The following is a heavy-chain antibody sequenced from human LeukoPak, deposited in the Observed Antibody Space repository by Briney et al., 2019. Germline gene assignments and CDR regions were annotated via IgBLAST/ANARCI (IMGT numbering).Heavy chain of an antibody. Sequence: ASVKVSCKASGYTFTSYGISWVRQAPGQGLEWMGWISAYNDNTNYAQNLQGRVTMTRDTSISTAYMELSRLRSDDTAVYYCARDYDYVWGSYRDYYFDYWGQGTLATVSS. CDR1: GYTFTSYG. CDR2: ISAYNDNT. V-gene: IGHV1-18*01. CDR3: ARDYDYVWGSYRDYYFDY. D-gene: IGHD3-16*02. J-gene: IGHJ4*02.